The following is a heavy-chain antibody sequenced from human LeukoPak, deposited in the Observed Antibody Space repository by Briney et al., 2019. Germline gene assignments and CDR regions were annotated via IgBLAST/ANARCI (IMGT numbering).Heavy chain of an antibody. D-gene: IGHD2-21*02. CDR2: INPNSGGT. J-gene: IGHJ4*02. Sequence: GASVKVSCKASGYTFTGYYMHWVRQAPGQGLEWVGWINPNSGGTNYAQKFQGRVTMTRDTSISTAYMELSRLLSGDTAVYYCAREKTMVFCGGACYLFDNWGQGPLVTVSS. CDR3: AREKTMVFCGGACYLFDN. V-gene: IGHV1-2*02. CDR1: GYTFTGYY.